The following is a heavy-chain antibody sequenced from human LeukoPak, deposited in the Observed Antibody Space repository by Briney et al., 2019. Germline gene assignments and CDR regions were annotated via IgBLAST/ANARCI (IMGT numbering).Heavy chain of an antibody. CDR2: ISAYNGNT. CDR1: GYTFTSYG. Sequence: GASVKVSCKASGYTFTSYGISWVRQAPGQGLEWMGWISAYNGNTNYAQKLQGRVTMTTDTSTSTAYMELRSLRSDYTAVYYCARDSDILTGSDWFDPWGQGTLVTVSS. J-gene: IGHJ5*02. D-gene: IGHD3-9*01. CDR3: ARDSDILTGSDWFDP. V-gene: IGHV1-18*01.